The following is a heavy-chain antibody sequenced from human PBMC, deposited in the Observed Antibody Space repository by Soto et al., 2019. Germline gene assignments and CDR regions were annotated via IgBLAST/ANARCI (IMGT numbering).Heavy chain of an antibody. V-gene: IGHV3-9*01. D-gene: IGHD2-21*01. CDR3: ACGGGSFDI. Sequence: EVQLVESGGGLVQPGRSLRLSCAASGFTFDDYAMHWVRQAPGKGLEWFSSISWNSGNIGYAASVKGRFTISRDNAKNSLYLQMNSLRDEATALYYCACGGGSFDIWGQGAMVTVSS. CDR1: GFTFDDYA. CDR2: ISWNSGNI. J-gene: IGHJ3*02.